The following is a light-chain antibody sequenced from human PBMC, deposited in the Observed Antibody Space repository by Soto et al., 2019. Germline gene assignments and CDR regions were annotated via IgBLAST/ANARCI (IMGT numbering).Light chain of an antibody. CDR1: QGISNH. CDR3: QKCTSAPFT. V-gene: IGKV1-27*01. Sequence: DIQMTQSPSSLSASVGERVTITCRASQGISNHLAWYQQKPGKLPKLLIYAASILQSGVPSRFSGGGYGTDFTLTISSLQPEDVANYYCQKCTSAPFTFGGGTKVEI. J-gene: IGKJ4*01. CDR2: AAS.